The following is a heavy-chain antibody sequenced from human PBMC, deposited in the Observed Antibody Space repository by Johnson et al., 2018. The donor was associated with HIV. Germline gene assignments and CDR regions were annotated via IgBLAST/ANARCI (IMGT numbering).Heavy chain of an antibody. Sequence: QVQLVESGGGVVQPGRSLRLSCAASGFTFSSYAMHWVRQAPGKGLEWVAVISYDGSNKYYADSMKGRFTISRDNSKNTLYLQMNSLRAEDTAVYYCAREEGSGEPPNAFDIWGQGTMVTVSS. CDR1: GFTFSSYA. V-gene: IGHV3-30*04. CDR3: AREEGSGEPPNAFDI. CDR2: ISYDGSNK. J-gene: IGHJ3*02. D-gene: IGHD3-16*01.